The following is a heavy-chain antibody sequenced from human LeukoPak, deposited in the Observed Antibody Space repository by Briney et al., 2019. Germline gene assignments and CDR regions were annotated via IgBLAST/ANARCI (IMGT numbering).Heavy chain of an antibody. D-gene: IGHD2-15*01. CDR3: ARVRGYCSGGSCYSLYYYYGMDV. J-gene: IGHJ6*02. CDR1: GGSISSSGYS. CDR2: IYHSGST. V-gene: IGHV4-30-2*01. Sequence: NPSQTLSLTCAVSGGSISSSGYSWSWIRQPPGKGLEWIGYIYHSGSTYYNPSLKSRVTISVDRSKNQFSLELSSVTAADTAVYYCARVRGYCSGGSCYSLYYYYGMDVWGQGTTVTVSS.